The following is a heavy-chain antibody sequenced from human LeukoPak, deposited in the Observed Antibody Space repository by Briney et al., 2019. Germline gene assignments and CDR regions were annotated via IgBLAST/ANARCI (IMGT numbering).Heavy chain of an antibody. D-gene: IGHD3-16*02. V-gene: IGHV3-7*03. J-gene: IGHJ4*02. Sequence: QPGGSLRLSCAASGFTFSSYWMSWVRQAPGKGLEWVANIKEDGSEKYYVDSVKGRFTLSRDNAKNSVYLQMSSLRAEDTAVYYCARALGLIDSYWGQGTLVTVSS. CDR3: ARALGLIDSY. CDR1: GFTFSSYW. CDR2: IKEDGSEK.